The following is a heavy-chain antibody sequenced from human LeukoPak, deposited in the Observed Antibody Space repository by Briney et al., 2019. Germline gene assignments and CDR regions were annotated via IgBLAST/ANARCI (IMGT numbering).Heavy chain of an antibody. J-gene: IGHJ4*02. V-gene: IGHV3-74*01. CDR1: GLTFSNYW. CDR2: ISNDGTST. D-gene: IGHD3-10*01. CDR3: ARAFGSEGGSGVLV. Sequence: QPGGSLRLSCAVSGLTFSNYWMHWVRQAPGKGLVWVPRISNDGTSTSYADSVKGRFTISRDNAKNTLYLQMNSLRAEDTAVYYCARAFGSEGGSGVLVWGQGTLVTVSS.